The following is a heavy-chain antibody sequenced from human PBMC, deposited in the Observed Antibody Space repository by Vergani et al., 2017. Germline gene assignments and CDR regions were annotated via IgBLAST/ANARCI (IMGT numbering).Heavy chain of an antibody. CDR1: GASVNSYY. CDR3: ARSRIYYGAGSPDY. D-gene: IGHD3-10*01. Sequence: QVQLQESGPGLVKPSETLSLTCTVSGASVNSYYWSWIRQPPGKGLEWMGYVSFRGDTLYDPSVKGRMTISLNTSTNPFSLYLTSVPAADTAVYYCARSRIYYGAGSPDYWGQGTLVTVSS. J-gene: IGHJ4*02. V-gene: IGHV4-59*02. CDR2: VSFRGDT.